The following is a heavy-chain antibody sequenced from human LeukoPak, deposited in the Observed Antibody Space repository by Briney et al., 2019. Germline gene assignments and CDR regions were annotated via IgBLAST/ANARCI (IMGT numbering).Heavy chain of an antibody. Sequence: KPSETLSLTCTVSGGSVSSGSYYWSWIRQPPGKGLEWIGYIYYSGSTNYNPSLKSRVTISVDTSKNQFSLKLSSVTAADTAVYYCARSQTGGTFDYWGQGALVTVSS. D-gene: IGHD1-26*01. J-gene: IGHJ4*02. CDR1: GGSVSSGSYY. V-gene: IGHV4-61*01. CDR2: IYYSGST. CDR3: ARSQTGGTFDY.